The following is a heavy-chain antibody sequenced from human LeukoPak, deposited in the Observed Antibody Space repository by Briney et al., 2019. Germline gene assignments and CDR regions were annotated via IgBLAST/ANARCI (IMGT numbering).Heavy chain of an antibody. CDR2: IIPIFGTA. D-gene: IGHD5-18*01. J-gene: IGHJ3*02. CDR1: GGPFSSYA. Sequence: SVKVSCKASGGPFSSYAISWVRQAPGQGLEWMGGIIPIFGTANYAQNFQGRVTITADKSTSTAYMELSRLRSDDTAVYYCARDLYVDTAMVRAFDIWGQGTMVTVSS. V-gene: IGHV1-69*06. CDR3: ARDLYVDTAMVRAFDI.